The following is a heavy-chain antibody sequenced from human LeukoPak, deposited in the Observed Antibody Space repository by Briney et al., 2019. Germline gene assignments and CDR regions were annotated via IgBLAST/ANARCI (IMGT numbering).Heavy chain of an antibody. V-gene: IGHV4-39*07. Sequence: PAETLSLTCTVSGGSISSSSYYWGWIRQPPGKGLEWIGTIYYTGDTYYNPSLKSRVTISVDTSNDQFSLELTSVTAADTAVYYCARESSVTATYWGQGTLVIVSS. CDR2: IYYTGDT. D-gene: IGHD2-15*01. CDR1: GGSISSSSYY. CDR3: ARESSVTATY. J-gene: IGHJ4*02.